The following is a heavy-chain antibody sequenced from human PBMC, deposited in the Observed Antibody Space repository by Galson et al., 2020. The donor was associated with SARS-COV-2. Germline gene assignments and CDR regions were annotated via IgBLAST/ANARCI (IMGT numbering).Heavy chain of an antibody. CDR1: GYTFSGHY. J-gene: IGHJ5*02. V-gene: IGHV1-2*06. CDR2: INPNSGDT. CDR3: TRGSNSSPFYHFDP. D-gene: IGHD3-10*01. Sequence: ASVKVSCKASGYTFSGHYMHWVRLAPGQGLEWMGRINPNSGDTDVAQKFQGRVTMTTDTSLNTAYMELSRLTSDDTAVYYCTRGSNSSPFYHFDPWGQGTLVTVSS.